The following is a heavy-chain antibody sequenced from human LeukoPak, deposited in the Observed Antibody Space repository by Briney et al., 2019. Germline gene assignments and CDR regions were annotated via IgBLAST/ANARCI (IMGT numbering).Heavy chain of an antibody. D-gene: IGHD3-9*01. CDR1: GYTFTSYD. Sequence: ASVKVSCKASGYTFTSYDINWVGQATGQGLEWRGWMNPNSGNTGYAQKFQGRVTMTRNTSISTAYMELSSLRSEDTAVYYCARGIGYFDWSEPDYWGQGTLVTVSS. CDR3: ARGIGYFDWSEPDY. J-gene: IGHJ4*02. CDR2: MNPNSGNT. V-gene: IGHV1-8*01.